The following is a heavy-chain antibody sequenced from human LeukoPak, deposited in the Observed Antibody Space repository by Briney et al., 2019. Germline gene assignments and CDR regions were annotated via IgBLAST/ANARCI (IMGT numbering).Heavy chain of an antibody. V-gene: IGHV3-23*01. J-gene: IGHJ4*02. CDR3: AKGLYSSGWYYFDY. Sequence: GGSLRLSCAASGFTFSSYAMSSVRQAPGKGLEWVSAISGSGGSTYYADSVKGRFTISRDNSKNTLYLQMNSLRAEDTAVYYCAKGLYSSGWYYFDYWGQGTLVTVSS. CDR1: GFTFSSYA. D-gene: IGHD6-19*01. CDR2: ISGSGGST.